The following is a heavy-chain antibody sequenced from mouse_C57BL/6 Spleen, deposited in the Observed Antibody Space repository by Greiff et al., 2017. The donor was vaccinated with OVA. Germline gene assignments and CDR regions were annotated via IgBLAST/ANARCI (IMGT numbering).Heavy chain of an antibody. D-gene: IGHD1-1*01. V-gene: IGHV1-42*01. Sequence: VQLQQSGPELVKPGPSVKISCKASGYSFPAYYMNWVKQSPEKGLEWIGGINPGTGVTTYTTKFKAKATLTDDKSSSTAYMQLKSLTSEDSAVYYCARSRDYGSNAIDYWGQGTSVTVSS. J-gene: IGHJ4*01. CDR1: GYSFPAYY. CDR2: INPGTGVT. CDR3: ARSRDYGSNAIDY.